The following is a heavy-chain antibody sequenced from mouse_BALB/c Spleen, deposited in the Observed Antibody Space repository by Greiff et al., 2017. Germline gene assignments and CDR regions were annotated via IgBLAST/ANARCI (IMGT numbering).Heavy chain of an antibody. CDR1: GYTFTSYY. CDR2: INPSNGGT. D-gene: IGHD2-12*01. Sequence: VQLHQSGAELVKPGASVKLSCKASGYTFTSYYMYWVKQRPGQGLEWIGEINPSNGGTNFNEKFKSKATLTVDKSSSTAYMQLSSLTSEDSAVYYCTRLREAWFAYWGQGTLVTVSA. J-gene: IGHJ3*01. V-gene: IGHV1S81*02. CDR3: TRLREAWFAY.